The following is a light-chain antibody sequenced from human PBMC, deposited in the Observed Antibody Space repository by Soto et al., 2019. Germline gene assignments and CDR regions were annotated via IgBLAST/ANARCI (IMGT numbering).Light chain of an antibody. CDR2: EVT. V-gene: IGLV2-14*01. CDR1: SSDVAGYNH. CDR3: SSYTSTSTRV. J-gene: IGLJ1*01. Sequence: QSALTQPSSVSGSPGQSITISCTGTSSDVAGYNHVSWYQHHPGKAPKLIIYEVTKRPSGVSNRFSGSKSGDTASLTISGLQPEDDADYYCSSYTSTSTRVFGTGTKLTVL.